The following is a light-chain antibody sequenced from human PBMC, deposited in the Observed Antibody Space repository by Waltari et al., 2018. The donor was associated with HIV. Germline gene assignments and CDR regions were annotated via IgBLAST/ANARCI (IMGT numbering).Light chain of an antibody. V-gene: IGLV2-14*01. CDR1: TTAF. Sequence: QSVLTQPASVSGSPGQSITISCTGTTTAFVSWSQQYPGKAPQLIIYRVNARPSGISRRFAGSKSGYTASLTMSGLQAEDEAHYYCSSFVSPHTLMFGGGTTLTVL. CDR2: RVN. CDR3: SSFVSPHTLM. J-gene: IGLJ3*02.